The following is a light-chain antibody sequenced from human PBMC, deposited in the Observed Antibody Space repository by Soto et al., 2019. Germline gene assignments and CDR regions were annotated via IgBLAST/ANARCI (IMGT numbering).Light chain of an antibody. CDR3: QQRSDWPWT. V-gene: IGKV3-11*01. CDR1: QSVSSY. J-gene: IGKJ1*01. Sequence: EIVLTQSPATLSLSPGETATLSCRASQSVSSYLAWYQQKPGKAPRLLMYEASNRATGIPARFSGGGSGTDFTLTIVSLEPEDFAVYYCQQRSDWPWTFGHGTKVEIK. CDR2: EAS.